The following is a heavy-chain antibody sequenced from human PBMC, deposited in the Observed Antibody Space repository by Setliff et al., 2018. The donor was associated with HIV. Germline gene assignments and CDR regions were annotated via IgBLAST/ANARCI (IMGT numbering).Heavy chain of an antibody. J-gene: IGHJ6*03. CDR1: GGSFSSYY. CDR2: INHSGST. V-gene: IGHV4-34*01. CDR3: AGENPDGWLHHYTDV. Sequence: KTSETLSLTCAVYGGSFSSYYWSWIRQPPGKGLEWIGEINHSGSTNYNPSLKSRVTISVDTSKNQFSLRLTSVTAADTAVYYCAGENPDGWLHHYTDVWGKGTTVTV. D-gene: IGHD2-15*01.